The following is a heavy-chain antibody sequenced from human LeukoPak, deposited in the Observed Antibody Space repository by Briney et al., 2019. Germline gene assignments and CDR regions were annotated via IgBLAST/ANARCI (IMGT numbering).Heavy chain of an antibody. CDR2: IKPKTGGS. J-gene: IGHJ4*02. D-gene: IGHD5-24*01. Sequence: SVNVSCKASGYTFIDFHMHWVRQAPGQGLEWMAWIKPKTGGSNSAQKFQGRVTLTRDTSITTAYLELSGLRSDDTAVYYCARDMERWLQSIVWNYWGQGTLVTVSS. CDR3: ARDMERWLQSIVWNY. CDR1: GYTFIDFH. V-gene: IGHV1-2*02.